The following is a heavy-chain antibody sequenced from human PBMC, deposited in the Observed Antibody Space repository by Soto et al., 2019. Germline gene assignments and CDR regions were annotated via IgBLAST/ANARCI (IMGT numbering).Heavy chain of an antibody. V-gene: IGHV1-2*04. Sequence: ASVKVSCKASGYTFTGYYMHWVRQAPGQGLEWMGWINPNSGGTNYAQKFQGWVTMTRDTSISTAYMELSRRRSDDTAVYYCARDHRAPSLFMATLQYGLAVRGQRTTVTVSS. CDR2: INPNSGGT. CDR3: ARDHRAPSLFMATLQYGLAV. D-gene: IGHD3-3*02. CDR1: GYTFTGYY. J-gene: IGHJ6*02.